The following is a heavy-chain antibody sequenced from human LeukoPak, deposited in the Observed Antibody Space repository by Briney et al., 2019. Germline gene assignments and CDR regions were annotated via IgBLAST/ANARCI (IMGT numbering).Heavy chain of an antibody. D-gene: IGHD1-20*01. CDR2: IYSAGST. V-gene: IGHV3-53*01. CDR1: GFTVSSNS. Sequence: PGGSLRLSCTVSGFTVSSNSMSWVRQAPGKGLEWVSFIYSAGSTHYSDSVKGRFTISIDNSKNTLYLQMNSLRAEDTALYYCVRGITMFQHWGQGTLVTVSS. CDR3: VRGITMFQH. J-gene: IGHJ1*01.